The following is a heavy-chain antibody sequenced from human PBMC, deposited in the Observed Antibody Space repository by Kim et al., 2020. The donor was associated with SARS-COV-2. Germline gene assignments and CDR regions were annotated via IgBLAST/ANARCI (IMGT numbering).Heavy chain of an antibody. J-gene: IGHJ6*02. V-gene: IGHV3-21*01. D-gene: IGHD6-6*01. Sequence: SVKGRFTISRDNAKNSLYLQMNSLRAEDTAVYYCARDERLVGYYYYGMDVWGQGTTVTVSS. CDR3: ARDERLVGYYYYGMDV.